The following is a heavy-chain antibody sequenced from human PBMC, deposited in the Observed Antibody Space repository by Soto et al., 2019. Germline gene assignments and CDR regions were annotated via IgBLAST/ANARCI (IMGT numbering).Heavy chain of an antibody. D-gene: IGHD3-22*01. J-gene: IGHJ6*02. V-gene: IGHV1-69*02. CDR1: GGTFSSYT. Sequence: GASVKVSCKASGGTFSSYTISWVRQAPGQGLEWMGRIIPILGIANYAQKFQGRVTITADKSTSTAYMELSSLRSEDTAVYYCARVNLRGRVFYYDSSGYPPPYYYYGMDVWGQGTTVTVSS. CDR2: IIPILGIA. CDR3: ARVNLRGRVFYYDSSGYPPPYYYYGMDV.